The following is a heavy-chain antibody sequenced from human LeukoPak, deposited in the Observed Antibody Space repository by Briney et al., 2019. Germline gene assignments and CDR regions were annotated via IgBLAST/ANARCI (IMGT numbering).Heavy chain of an antibody. D-gene: IGHD5-12*01. CDR3: ARESDLRFDY. V-gene: IGHV3-30-3*01. Sequence: GGSLRLSCAASGFTFSSYWMSWVRQAPGKGLEWVAVISYDGSNKYYADSVKGRFTISRDNSKNTLYLQMNSLRAEDTAVYYCARESDLRFDYWGQGALVTVSS. CDR1: GFTFSSYW. CDR2: ISYDGSNK. J-gene: IGHJ4*02.